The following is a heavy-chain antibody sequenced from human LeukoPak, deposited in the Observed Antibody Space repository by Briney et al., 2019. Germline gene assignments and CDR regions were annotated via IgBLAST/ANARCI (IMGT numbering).Heavy chain of an antibody. CDR2: IIPILGIA. V-gene: IGHV1-69*04. CDR3: ARSPRRDGSLRDY. CDR1: GGTFSSYA. Sequence: SVKVSCKASGGTFSSYAISWVRQAPGQGLERMGRIIPILGIANYAQKFQGRVTITADKSTSTAYMELSSLRSEDTAVYYCARSPRRDGSLRDYWGQGTLVTVSS. D-gene: IGHD5-12*01. J-gene: IGHJ4*02.